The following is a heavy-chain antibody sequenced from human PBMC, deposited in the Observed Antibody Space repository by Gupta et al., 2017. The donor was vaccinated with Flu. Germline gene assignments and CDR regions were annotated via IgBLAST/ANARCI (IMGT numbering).Heavy chain of an antibody. CDR2: ISNSIRTK. CDR3: TRDQTATTRYGMDV. CDR1: GFTFSDYS. V-gene: IGHV3-48*01. Sequence: QLVESGGGLGQPGGSLELSCEAAGFTFSDYSMHWVRQAPGKGLEWVSYISNSIRTKYYADSAKGRFTISRDNARNLLFLEMNDLRAEDTGLYYCTRDQTATTRYGMDVWGQGTMVTVSS. D-gene: IGHD1-1*01. J-gene: IGHJ6*02.